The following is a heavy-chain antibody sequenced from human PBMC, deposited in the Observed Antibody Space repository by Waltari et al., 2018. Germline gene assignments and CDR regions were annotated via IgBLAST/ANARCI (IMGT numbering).Heavy chain of an antibody. D-gene: IGHD3-10*01. V-gene: IGHV3-9*01. CDR2: ISWNGGTI. Sequence: EVQLVESGGGLVEPGGSLRISWAAAGFRCADFVGYWVRLVAGRGLGWVSAISWNGGTIAYADSVKGRFTISRDNTKSSLHLQMHSLRTEDTAVYYCAKDMRLRGILITSVDFWGQGIPVTVSS. CDR1: GFRCADFV. CDR3: AKDMRLRGILITSVDF. J-gene: IGHJ4*02.